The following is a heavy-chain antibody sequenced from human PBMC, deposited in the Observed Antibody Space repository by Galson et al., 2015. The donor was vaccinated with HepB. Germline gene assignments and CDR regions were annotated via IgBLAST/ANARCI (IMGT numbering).Heavy chain of an antibody. V-gene: IGHV3-48*02. J-gene: IGHJ4*02. Sequence: SLRLSCAASGFTFSSYSMNWVRQAPGKGLEWVSYISSSSIYYADSVKGRFTISGDNAKNSLYLQMNSLRDEDTAVYYCARDLNWGFDYWGQGTLVTVSS. CDR2: ISSSSI. CDR3: ARDLNWGFDY. D-gene: IGHD7-27*01. CDR1: GFTFSSYS.